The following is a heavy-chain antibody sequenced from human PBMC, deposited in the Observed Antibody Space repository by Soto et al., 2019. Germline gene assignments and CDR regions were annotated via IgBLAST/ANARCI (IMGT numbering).Heavy chain of an antibody. CDR1: GFTFSSYG. Sequence: SGGSLRLSCAASGFTFSSYGMHWVRQAPGKGLEWVAVISYDGSNKYYADSVKGRFTISRDNSKNTLYLQMNSLRAEDTAVYYCVKEPRWAWVAAAGTVDYWGQGTLVTVSS. V-gene: IGHV3-30*18. CDR3: VKEPRWAWVAAAGTVDY. D-gene: IGHD6-13*01. CDR2: ISYDGSNK. J-gene: IGHJ4*02.